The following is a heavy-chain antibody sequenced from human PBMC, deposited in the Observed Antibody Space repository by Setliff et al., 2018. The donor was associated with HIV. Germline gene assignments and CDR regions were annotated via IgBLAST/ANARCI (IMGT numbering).Heavy chain of an antibody. J-gene: IGHJ4*02. D-gene: IGHD3-22*01. Sequence: GGSLRLSCAASGFTFDDYAMHWVRQRPGKGLEWVSLISWDGSSTYYRDSVKGRFTISRDNSRNSLYLQMNSLRAEDTAVYYCARGYYDSSGYYNALLWGQGTLVTVSS. CDR3: ARGYYDSSGYYNALL. CDR1: GFTFDDYA. CDR2: ISWDGSST. V-gene: IGHV3-43D*04.